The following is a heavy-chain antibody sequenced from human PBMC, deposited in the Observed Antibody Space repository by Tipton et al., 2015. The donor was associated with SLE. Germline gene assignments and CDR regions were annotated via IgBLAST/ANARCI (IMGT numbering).Heavy chain of an antibody. Sequence: TLSLTCTVSGASFSGYYWSWIRQPPGKGLEWIGYLSDIGRTNYKSSHRSRVTISVDTSRNLLSLKVTSVTAADTAVYYCARQRDLDAFDIWGQGTMVIVSS. V-gene: IGHV4-59*08. CDR3: ARQRDLDAFDI. J-gene: IGHJ3*02. CDR1: GASFSGYY. CDR2: LSDIGRT.